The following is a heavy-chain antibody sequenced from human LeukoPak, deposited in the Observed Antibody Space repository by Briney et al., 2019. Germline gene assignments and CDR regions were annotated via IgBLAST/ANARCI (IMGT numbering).Heavy chain of an antibody. D-gene: IGHD6-13*01. CDR3: ARDKDLPPPPGIGAGPRLTWFDP. V-gene: IGHV4-38-2*02. CDR2: VHRTGNT. CDR1: GDSISSGFF. Sequence: TSSDTLSLTCTVSGDSISSGFFWGWIRQSPDKGLEWLGNVHRTGNTYYEASLKSRVTISVDTSRNQFSLELRSVTAADTAIYYCARDKDLPPPPGIGAGPRLTWFDPWGQGTRVTVSS. J-gene: IGHJ5*02.